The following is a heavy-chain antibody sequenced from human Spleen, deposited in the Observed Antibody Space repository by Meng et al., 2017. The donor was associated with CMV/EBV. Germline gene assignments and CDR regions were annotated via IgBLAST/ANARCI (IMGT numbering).Heavy chain of an antibody. V-gene: IGHV3-15*01. CDR3: TTEEGNSPLN. D-gene: IGHD4-23*01. J-gene: IGHJ4*02. CDR1: GFTFSNAW. Sequence: AASGFTFSNAWMSWGRQAPGKGLEWVGRIKSKTDGGTTDYAAPVKGRFTISRDDSKNTLYLQMNSLKTEDTAVYYCTTEEGNSPLNWGQGTLVTVSS. CDR2: IKSKTDGGTT.